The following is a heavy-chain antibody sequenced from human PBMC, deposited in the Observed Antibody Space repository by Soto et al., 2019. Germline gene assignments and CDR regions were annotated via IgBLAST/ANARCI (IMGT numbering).Heavy chain of an antibody. D-gene: IGHD1-26*01. CDR3: ARLSPHSGGSWDY. CDR1: GGSISSSSYY. CDR2: IFYSGST. J-gene: IGHJ4*02. Sequence: SETLSLTCTVSGGSISSSSYYWGWIRQPPGKGLEWIGSIFYSGSTYYNPSLRSRVTISVDTSKNQFSLKLSSVTAADTAVYYWARLSPHSGGSWDYLGQGPLVP. V-gene: IGHV4-39*01.